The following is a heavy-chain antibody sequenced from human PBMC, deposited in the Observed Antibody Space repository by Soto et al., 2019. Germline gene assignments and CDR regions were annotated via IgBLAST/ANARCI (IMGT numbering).Heavy chain of an antibody. J-gene: IGHJ4*02. V-gene: IGHV4-38-2*01. CDR2: IYHSGST. CDR1: GYSINSGYY. D-gene: IGHD4-17*01. CDR3: ARVSATTVTAPLDY. Sequence: SETLSLTCAVSGYSINSGYYWGWIRQPPGKGLEWIGSIYHSGSTYYNPSLKSRVTISVDTSKNRFSLRLSSVTAADTAVYSCARVSATTVTAPLDYWAQGTLVTVSS.